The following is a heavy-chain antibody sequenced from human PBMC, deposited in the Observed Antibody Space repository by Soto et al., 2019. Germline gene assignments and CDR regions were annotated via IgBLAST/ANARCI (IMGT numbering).Heavy chain of an antibody. CDR1: GYTFTSYA. J-gene: IGHJ4*02. V-gene: IGHV1-3*01. CDR3: ARERTAMAKYYFDY. CDR2: INAGNGNT. Sequence: QVQLVQSGAEVKKPGASVKVSCKASGYTFTSYAMHWVRQAPGQRLEWMGWINAGNGNTKYSQKFQGRVTITRDTSASTAYMELSSLRSEDTAVYYCARERTAMAKYYFDYWGQGTLVTVSS. D-gene: IGHD5-18*01.